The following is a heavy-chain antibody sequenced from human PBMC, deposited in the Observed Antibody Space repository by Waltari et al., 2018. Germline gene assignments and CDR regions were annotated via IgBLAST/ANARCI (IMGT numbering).Heavy chain of an antibody. J-gene: IGHJ4*02. CDR1: GGSISSYY. CDR2: IYYSGST. D-gene: IGHD3-9*01. Sequence: QVQLQESGPGLVKPSETLSLTCTVSGGSISSYYWSWIRQPPGKGLEWIGYIYYSGSTNYNPSLKSRVTISVDTSKNQFSLKLSSVTAADTAVYYCARGLPSKLNDILTGYSDTPYFDYWGQGTLVTVSS. V-gene: IGHV4-59*01. CDR3: ARGLPSKLNDILTGYSDTPYFDY.